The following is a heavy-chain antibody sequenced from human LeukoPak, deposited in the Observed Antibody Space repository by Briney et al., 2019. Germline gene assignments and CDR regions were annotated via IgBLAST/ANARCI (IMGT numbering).Heavy chain of an antibody. J-gene: IGHJ3*02. CDR2: ISGYHGNT. Sequence: GASVKVSCKASGYAFTNYGIGWVRQAPRQGLEWMGWISGYHGNTNYAQKLQGRVTMTTDTSTSTAYMELRRLRSDDTAVYYCARDFVGVCSGGSCYLDAFDIWGQGTMVTVSS. V-gene: IGHV1-18*01. D-gene: IGHD2-15*01. CDR3: ARDFVGVCSGGSCYLDAFDI. CDR1: GYAFTNYG.